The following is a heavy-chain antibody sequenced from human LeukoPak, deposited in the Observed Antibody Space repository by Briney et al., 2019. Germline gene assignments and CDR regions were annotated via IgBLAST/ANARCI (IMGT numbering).Heavy chain of an antibody. J-gene: IGHJ4*02. Sequence: SETLSLTCAAYGGSFSGYYWSWIRQPPGKGLELIGEINHSGSTNYNPSLKSRVTISVDTSKTQFSLKLSSVTAADTAVYYCERSVAAAGTVYWGQGTLVTVSS. D-gene: IGHD6-13*01. V-gene: IGHV4-34*01. CDR2: INHSGST. CDR1: GGSFSGYY. CDR3: ERSVAAAGTVY.